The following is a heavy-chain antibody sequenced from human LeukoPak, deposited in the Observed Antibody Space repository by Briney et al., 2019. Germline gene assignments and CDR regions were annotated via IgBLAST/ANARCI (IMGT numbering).Heavy chain of an antibody. V-gene: IGHV4-59*01. CDR3: ARHVLADYDFWSGYAAAGVGAFDI. Sequence: SETLSLPCTVSGGSISSYYWSWIRQPPGKGLEWIGYIYYSGNTNYNPSLKSRVTISVDTSKNQFSLKLSSVTAADTAVYYCARHVLADYDFWSGYAAAGVGAFDIWGQGTMVTVS. CDR1: GGSISSYY. CDR2: IYYSGNT. J-gene: IGHJ3*02. D-gene: IGHD3-3*01.